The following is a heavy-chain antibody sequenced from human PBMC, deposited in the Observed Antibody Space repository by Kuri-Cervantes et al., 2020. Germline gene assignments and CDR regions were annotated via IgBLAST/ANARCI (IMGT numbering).Heavy chain of an antibody. CDR1: GFTFSSYW. CDR2: IKQDGSEK. J-gene: IGHJ4*02. CDR3: AKGYHGYNLAVDY. Sequence: GESLKISCAASGFTFSSYWMSWVRQAPGKGLEWVANIKQDGSEKHYVDSVKGRFTISRDNAKNSLYLQMNSLRAEDTAVYYCAKGYHGYNLAVDYWGQGTLVTVSS. V-gene: IGHV3-7*01. D-gene: IGHD5-24*01.